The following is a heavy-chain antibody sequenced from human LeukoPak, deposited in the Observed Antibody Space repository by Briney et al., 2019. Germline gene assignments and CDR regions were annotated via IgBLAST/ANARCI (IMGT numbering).Heavy chain of an antibody. J-gene: IGHJ4*02. CDR3: ARGYSAYDEKTFDY. Sequence: ASVKVSCKASGYTFTGYYMHWVRQAPGQGLEWMGWINPNSGGTNYAQKFQGRVTMTRGTSISTAYMELSRLRSGDTAVYYCARGYSAYDEKTFDYWGQGTLVTVSS. D-gene: IGHD5-12*01. V-gene: IGHV1-2*02. CDR1: GYTFTGYY. CDR2: INPNSGGT.